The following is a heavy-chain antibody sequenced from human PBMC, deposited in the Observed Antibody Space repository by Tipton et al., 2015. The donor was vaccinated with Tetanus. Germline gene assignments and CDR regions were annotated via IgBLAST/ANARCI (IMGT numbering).Heavy chain of an antibody. V-gene: IGHV4-31*03. CDR3: ARLYGSTWSDYGAFDI. CDR1: GASINSGGYY. CDR2: RYYTGST. D-gene: IGHD3-16*01. Sequence: TLSLTCTVSGASINSGGYYWTWIRQRPGKGLEWIGYRYYTGSTYYTPYLRSRVTISFDTSQNQFSLNLTSVTGADTAVYYCARLYGSTWSDYGAFDIWGRGTLVTVSS. J-gene: IGHJ3*02.